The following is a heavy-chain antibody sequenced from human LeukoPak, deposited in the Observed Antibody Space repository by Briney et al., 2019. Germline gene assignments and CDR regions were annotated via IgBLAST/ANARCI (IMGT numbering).Heavy chain of an antibody. CDR3: AKDTAKVRGVIFARKQYYFDY. CDR1: GFTFSSYA. Sequence: QSGGSLRLSCAASGFTFSSYAMSWVRQAPGKGLEWVSAISGSGGSTYYADSVKGRFTISRDNSKNTLYLQMNSLRAEDTAVYYCAKDTAKVRGVIFARKQYYFDYWGQGTLVTVSS. CDR2: ISGSGGST. J-gene: IGHJ4*02. V-gene: IGHV3-23*01. D-gene: IGHD3-10*01.